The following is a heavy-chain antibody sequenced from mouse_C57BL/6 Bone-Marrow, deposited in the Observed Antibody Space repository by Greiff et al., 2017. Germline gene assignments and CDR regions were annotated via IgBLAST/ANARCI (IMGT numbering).Heavy chain of an antibody. CDR1: GYTFTSYW. D-gene: IGHD1-1*01. Sequence: QVQLKQPGAELVRPGSSVKLSCKASGYTFTSYWMHWVKQRPIQGLEWIGNIDPSDSETHYNQKFKDKATLTVDKSSSTAYMQRSSLTSEDSAVYYCARPYGSSEAWFAYWGQGTLVTVSA. CDR3: ARPYGSSEAWFAY. V-gene: IGHV1-52*01. CDR2: IDPSDSET. J-gene: IGHJ3*01.